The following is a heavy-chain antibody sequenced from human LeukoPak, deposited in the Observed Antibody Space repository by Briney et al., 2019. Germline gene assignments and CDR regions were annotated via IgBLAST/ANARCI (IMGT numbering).Heavy chain of an antibody. CDR2: IWYDGSNK. CDR1: GFTFSSYG. V-gene: IGHV3-33*01. J-gene: IGHJ4*02. Sequence: GGSLRLSCAASGFTFSSYGMHWVRQAPGKGLEWVAVIWYDGSNKYYADSVKGRFTISRDNSKNTLYLQMNSLRAEDTAVYYCARHYDYVWGSYRYPYYFDYWGQGTLVTVSS. CDR3: ARHYDYVWGSYRYPYYFDY. D-gene: IGHD3-16*02.